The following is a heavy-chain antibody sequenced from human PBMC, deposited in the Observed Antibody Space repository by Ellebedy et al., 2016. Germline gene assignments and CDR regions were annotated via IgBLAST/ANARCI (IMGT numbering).Heavy chain of an antibody. CDR1: GFSVSSND. CDR3: AKAGGVWFGELWDYYYGMDV. Sequence: GGSLRLSXAVSGFSVSSNDMSWVRQAPGKGLELVSLIYGGGATYYADSVKGRFTISRDNSKNTLYLQMNSLRAEDTAVYYCAKAGGVWFGELWDYYYGMDVWGQGTTVTVSS. CDR2: IYGGGAT. V-gene: IGHV3-53*01. J-gene: IGHJ6*02. D-gene: IGHD3-10*01.